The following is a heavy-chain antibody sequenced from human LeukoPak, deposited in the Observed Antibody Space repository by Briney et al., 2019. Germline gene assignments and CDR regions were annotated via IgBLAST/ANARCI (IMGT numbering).Heavy chain of an antibody. J-gene: IGHJ4*02. V-gene: IGHV1-2*04. Sequence: ASVKVSCKASGYTFTGYYMHWVRQAPGQGLEWMGWINPNSGGTNYAQKFQGWVTMTRDTSISTAYMELSSLRSEDTAVYYCARGSKYYFDYWGQGTLVTVSS. CDR1: GYTFTGYY. D-gene: IGHD6-6*01. CDR3: ARGSKYYFDY. CDR2: INPNSGGT.